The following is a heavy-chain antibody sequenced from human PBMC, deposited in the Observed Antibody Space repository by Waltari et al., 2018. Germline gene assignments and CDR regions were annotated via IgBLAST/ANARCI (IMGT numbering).Heavy chain of an antibody. CDR3: ARGKVGATGADFDY. D-gene: IGHD1-26*01. Sequence: EVQLVESGGGLVKPGGSLRLSCAASGFTFSSYSMNWVRQAPGQGLEWVSSISSMSIYIYYASSWKGRFTISRDNAKNSLYLQMNSLRAEDTAVYYCARGKVGATGADFDYWGQGTLVTVSS. V-gene: IGHV3-21*01. CDR1: GFTFSSYS. CDR2: ISSMSIYI. J-gene: IGHJ4*02.